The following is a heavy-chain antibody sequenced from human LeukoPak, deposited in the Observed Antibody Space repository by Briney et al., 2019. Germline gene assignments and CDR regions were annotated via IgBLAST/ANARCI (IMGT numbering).Heavy chain of an antibody. CDR2: IYISGST. CDR1: GVSINDHY. CDR3: ARHLGYSYGFDY. J-gene: IGHJ4*02. Sequence: SETLSLTCSVSGVSINDHYWTWVRQPAGRGLEWIGHIYISGSTDYNPSLKSRVTISVDTSKNQFSPKLSSVTAADTAVYYCARHLGYSYGFDYWGQGTLVTVSS. D-gene: IGHD5-18*01. V-gene: IGHV4-59*08.